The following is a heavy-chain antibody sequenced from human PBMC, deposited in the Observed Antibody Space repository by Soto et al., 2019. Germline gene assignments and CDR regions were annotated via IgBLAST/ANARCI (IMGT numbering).Heavy chain of an antibody. CDR3: AKESFVRGYDWADYYYYDMDV. CDR2: ISYDGSNK. D-gene: IGHD5-12*01. CDR1: GFTFSSYG. V-gene: IGHV3-30*18. J-gene: IGHJ6*02. Sequence: PGGSLRLSCAASGFTFSSYGMHWVRQAPGKGLEWVAVISYDGSNKYYADSVKGRFTISRDNSKNTLYLQMNSLRAEDTAVYYCAKESFVRGYDWADYYYYDMDVWRHGTTVTVS.